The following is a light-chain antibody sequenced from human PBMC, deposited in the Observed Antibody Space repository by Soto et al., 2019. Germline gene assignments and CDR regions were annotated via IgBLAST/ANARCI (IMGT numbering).Light chain of an antibody. Sequence: EIVLTQSPGTLSLSPGERATLSCRASQSVSSTYLTWYQQKPGQAPRLLIYGASIRATGIPDRFSGSGSGTDFTLTISRLEPEDFAVYYCQQYGSSPWTFVQGTKVEIK. V-gene: IGKV3-20*01. CDR2: GAS. CDR1: QSVSSTY. CDR3: QQYGSSPWT. J-gene: IGKJ1*01.